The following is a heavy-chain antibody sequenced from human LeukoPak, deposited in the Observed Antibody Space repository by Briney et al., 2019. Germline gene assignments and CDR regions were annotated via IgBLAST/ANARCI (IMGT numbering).Heavy chain of an antibody. J-gene: IGHJ4*02. D-gene: IGHD1-26*01. Sequence: SETLSLTCTVSGGSISSSSYYWGWIRQPPGKGLEWIGSIYYSGSTYYNPSLKSRVTISVDTSKNQFSLKLSSVTAADTAVYYCARDPPGGVGARFSYFDYWGQGTLVTVSS. CDR1: GGSISSSSYY. V-gene: IGHV4-39*07. CDR3: ARDPPGGVGARFSYFDY. CDR2: IYYSGST.